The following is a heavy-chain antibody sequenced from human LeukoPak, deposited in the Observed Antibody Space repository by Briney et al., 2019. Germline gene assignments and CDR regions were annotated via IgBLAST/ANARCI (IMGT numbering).Heavy chain of an antibody. CDR3: ARGKMSIAAPYRFDP. D-gene: IGHD6-6*01. Sequence: SQTLSLTCTVSGGSISSGGYYWSWIRQHPGKGLEWIGYIYYSGSTYYNPSLKSRVTISVDTSKNQFSLKLSSVTAADTAVYYCARGKMSIAAPYRFDPWGQGTLVTVSS. J-gene: IGHJ5*02. CDR1: GGSISSGGYY. CDR2: IYYSGST. V-gene: IGHV4-31*03.